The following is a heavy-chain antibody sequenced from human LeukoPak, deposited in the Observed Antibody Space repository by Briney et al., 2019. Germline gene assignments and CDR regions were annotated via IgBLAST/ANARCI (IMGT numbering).Heavy chain of an antibody. CDR3: ARPPRYFDWLLPFDY. Sequence: GGSLRLSCAASGFTFSNAWMSWVRQAPGKGLEWVGRIKSKTDGGTTDYAAPVKGRFTISRDDSKNTLYLQMNSLRAEDTAVYYCARPPRYFDWLLPFDYWGQGTLVTVSS. V-gene: IGHV3-15*01. CDR2: IKSKTDGGTT. D-gene: IGHD3-9*01. CDR1: GFTFSNAW. J-gene: IGHJ4*02.